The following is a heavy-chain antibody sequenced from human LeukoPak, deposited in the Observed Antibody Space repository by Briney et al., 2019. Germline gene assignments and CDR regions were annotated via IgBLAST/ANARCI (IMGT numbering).Heavy chain of an antibody. CDR2: ISSSRSTI. Sequence: GGPLRLSCAASGFPFSTYSMKWVRQAPGKGVEGVSHISSSRSTIYYADSVKGPFTLSRDNSKNSLYLQMNSLRAEDTAVYYGASGVEYCGQGTLVTVSS. CDR3: ASGVEY. CDR1: GFPFSTYS. D-gene: IGHD3-10*01. J-gene: IGHJ4*02. V-gene: IGHV3-48*01.